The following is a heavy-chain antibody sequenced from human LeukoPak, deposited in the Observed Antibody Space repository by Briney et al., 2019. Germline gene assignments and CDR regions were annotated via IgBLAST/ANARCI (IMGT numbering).Heavy chain of an antibody. CDR1: GFTFSSYA. D-gene: IGHD1-14*01. V-gene: IGHV3-23*01. CDR3: AKPPPLQPKTFDY. Sequence: GGSLRLSCAASGFTFSSYALSWVRQAPGKGLEWVSAISGSGGSTYYADSVEGRFTISRDNSKNTLYLQMNSLRAEDTAVYYCAKPPPLQPKTFDYWGQGTLVTVSS. CDR2: ISGSGGST. J-gene: IGHJ4*02.